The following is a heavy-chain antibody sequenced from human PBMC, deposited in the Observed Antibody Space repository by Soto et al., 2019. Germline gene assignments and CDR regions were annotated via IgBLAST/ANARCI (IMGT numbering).Heavy chain of an antibody. V-gene: IGHV1-69*13. CDR3: ATLGFCTSTSCYGPPGGLAALAV. J-gene: IGHJ6*02. D-gene: IGHD2-2*01. CDR2: IIPFFGTP. Sequence: GASVKVSCKASGDTFTNYAIGWVRQAPGQGLEWMGWIIPFFGTPTYIQNFQGRVAITADASTSTAYMELTSLRSEDTAVYYCATLGFCTSTSCYGPPGGLAALAVWGQGTTVTVSS. CDR1: GDTFTNYA.